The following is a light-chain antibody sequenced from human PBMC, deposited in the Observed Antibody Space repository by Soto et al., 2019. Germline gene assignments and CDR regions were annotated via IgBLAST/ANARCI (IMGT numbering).Light chain of an antibody. CDR1: QSVPSNF. Sequence: EIALTQSPATLSLSPGERATLSCRASQSVPSNFLAWYQQKPGQAPRLLIYGASSRATGIPDRFSGSGSGTDFTLTISRLEPEDFAVYFCQYGGLRSWTFGQGTKVEIK. J-gene: IGKJ1*01. CDR2: GAS. CDR3: QYGGLRSWT. V-gene: IGKV3-20*01.